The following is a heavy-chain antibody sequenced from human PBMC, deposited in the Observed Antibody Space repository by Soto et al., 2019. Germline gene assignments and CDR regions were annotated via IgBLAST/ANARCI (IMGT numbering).Heavy chain of an antibody. CDR2: INAGNGNT. CDR3: ARENYYGSGLPYYFDY. CDR1: GYTFTSYA. J-gene: IGHJ4*02. Sequence: QVQLVQSGAEVKKPGASVKVSCKASGYTFTSYAMHWVRQAPGQRLEWMGWINAGNGNTKYSQKFQGRVTITRDTSASTAYIELSSLRSEDTAVYYCARENYYGSGLPYYFDYWGQGTLVTVSS. V-gene: IGHV1-3*01. D-gene: IGHD3-10*01.